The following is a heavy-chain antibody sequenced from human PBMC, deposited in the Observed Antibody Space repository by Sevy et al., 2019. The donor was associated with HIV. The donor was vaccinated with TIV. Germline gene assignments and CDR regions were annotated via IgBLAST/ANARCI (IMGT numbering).Heavy chain of an antibody. D-gene: IGHD3-22*01. Sequence: ASVKVSCKASGGTFRSYGINWVRQAPGQGLEWMGIFIPIFGTTNYAQRFQGRVTFTADESTSTAFMELSSLRSEDTAVYYCARLYHDGSAVQAFDIWGQGTMVTVS. CDR3: ARLYHDGSAVQAFDI. CDR2: FIPIFGTT. V-gene: IGHV1-69*13. J-gene: IGHJ3*02. CDR1: GGTFRSYG.